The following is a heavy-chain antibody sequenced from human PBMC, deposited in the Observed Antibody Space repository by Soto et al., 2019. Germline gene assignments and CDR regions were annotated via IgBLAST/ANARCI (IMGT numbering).Heavy chain of an antibody. Sequence: GASVKVSCKASGYTFTSYGISWVRQAPGQGLEWMGWIGAYNGNTNYAQKLQGRVTMTTDTSTSTAYMELRSLRSDDTAVYYCARAIYDFWSGYPGYSFDYWGQGTLVTVSS. CDR3: ARAIYDFWSGYPGYSFDY. CDR2: IGAYNGNT. D-gene: IGHD3-3*01. CDR1: GYTFTSYG. J-gene: IGHJ4*02. V-gene: IGHV1-18*01.